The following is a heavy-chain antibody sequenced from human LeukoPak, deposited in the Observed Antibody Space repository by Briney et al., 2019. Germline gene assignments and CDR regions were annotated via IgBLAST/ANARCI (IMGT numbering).Heavy chain of an antibody. D-gene: IGHD6-19*01. CDR1: GYTFTTYG. CDR3: ARGGTSGWRTPNDDY. Sequence: ASVKVSCKASGYTFTTYGISWVRQAPGQGLEWMGWSSPYNGNTNYAQKLRGRVTMTTDTSTSTAYMELRSLRPDDTAVYYCARGGTSGWRTPNDDYWGQGTLVTVSS. CDR2: SSPYNGNT. J-gene: IGHJ4*02. V-gene: IGHV1-18*01.